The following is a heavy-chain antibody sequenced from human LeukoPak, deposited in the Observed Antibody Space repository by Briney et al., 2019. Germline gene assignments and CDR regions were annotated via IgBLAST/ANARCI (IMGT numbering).Heavy chain of an antibody. Sequence: GASVTVSCKPSGYTFTGYYIHWVRQAPGQGLETMGWINPKSGGTSYAQKFQGRVTMTSDTSISTVYMQLARLTSDDTAFYYCARASIVGATDKLPFDYWGQGTLVTVSS. CDR2: INPKSGGT. CDR1: GYTFTGYY. V-gene: IGHV1-2*02. J-gene: IGHJ4*02. D-gene: IGHD1-26*01. CDR3: ARASIVGATDKLPFDY.